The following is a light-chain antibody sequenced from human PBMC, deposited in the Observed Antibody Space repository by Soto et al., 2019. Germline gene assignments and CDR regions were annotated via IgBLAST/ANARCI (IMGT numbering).Light chain of an antibody. CDR3: QQYITSST. CDR2: DAS. Sequence: DIEMTQSPCTLSSSVGERATLTCRASQSVRGWLAWYQQRPGKPTNPLIYDASTLASGPQSRFNGSGSGTEFTLTISRLQPDDFATYYRQQYITSSTFGQGTRLEIK. CDR1: QSVRGW. J-gene: IGKJ5*01. V-gene: IGKV1-5*01.